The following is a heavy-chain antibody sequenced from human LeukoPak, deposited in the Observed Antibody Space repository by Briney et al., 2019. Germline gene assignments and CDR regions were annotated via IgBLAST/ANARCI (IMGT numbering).Heavy chain of an antibody. CDR1: GYSFTSYW. J-gene: IGHJ4*02. Sequence: GESLKISCKGSGYSFTSYWIGWVRQMPGKGLEWMGIIYPGDSDTRYSPSFQGQVTISADKSISTAYLQWSSLKASDTAMYYCARLGIAAAGATVFSYFDYWGQGTPVTVSS. CDR2: IYPGDSDT. V-gene: IGHV5-51*01. CDR3: ARLGIAAAGATVFSYFDY. D-gene: IGHD6-13*01.